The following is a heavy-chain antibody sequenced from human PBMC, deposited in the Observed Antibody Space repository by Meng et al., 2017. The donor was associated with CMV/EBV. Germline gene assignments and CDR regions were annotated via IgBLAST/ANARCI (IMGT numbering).Heavy chain of an antibody. Sequence: GESLKISCTASGFTFGDYAMSWVRQAPGKGLEWVGFIRSKAYGGTTEYAASVKGRFTISRDDSKSIAYLQMNSLKTADTAVYYCTRATVTTYYYYYYGMDVWGQGTTVTVSS. D-gene: IGHD4-11*01. CDR2: IRSKAYGGTT. CDR3: TRATVTTYYYYYYGMDV. CDR1: GFTFGDYA. V-gene: IGHV3-49*04. J-gene: IGHJ6*02.